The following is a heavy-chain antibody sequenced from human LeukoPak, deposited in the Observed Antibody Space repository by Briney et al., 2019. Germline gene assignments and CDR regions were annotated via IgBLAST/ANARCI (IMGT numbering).Heavy chain of an antibody. J-gene: IGHJ4*02. CDR3: ARDYYGSGSKSDY. D-gene: IGHD3-10*01. Sequence: TGGSLRLSCAASGFTFSSYGMHWVRQAPGKGLEWVAVIWYDGSNKYYADSVKGRFTISRDNSKNTLYLQMNSLSAEDTAVYYCARDYYGSGSKSDYWGQGTLVTVSS. CDR1: GFTFSSYG. V-gene: IGHV3-33*01. CDR2: IWYDGSNK.